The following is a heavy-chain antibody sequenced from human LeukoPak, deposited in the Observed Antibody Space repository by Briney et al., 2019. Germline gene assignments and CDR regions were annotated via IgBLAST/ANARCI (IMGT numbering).Heavy chain of an antibody. CDR3: VTEPPGAYYFDY. CDR1: EDGLINHH. CDR2: IYAGGGDT. Sequence: ASVKVSCKTSEDGLINHHVHWVRQAPGQGLEWMGMIYAGGGDTRFARKFQGRVTLTRDTSTTTVYMDLTTLTSEDTAAYVCVTEPPGAYYFDYWGQGTLVTVSS. J-gene: IGHJ4*02. V-gene: IGHV1-46*01. D-gene: IGHD4-17*01.